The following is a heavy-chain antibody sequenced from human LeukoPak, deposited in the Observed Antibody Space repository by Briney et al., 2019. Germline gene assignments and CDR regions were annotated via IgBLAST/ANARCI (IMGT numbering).Heavy chain of an antibody. CDR2: IKQDGSEK. D-gene: IGHD5-24*01. V-gene: IGHV3-7*01. J-gene: IGHJ4*02. Sequence: GGSLRLSCAASGFTFSSYWMSWVRQAPGKGLEGVANIKQDGSEKYYVDSVRGRFTISRDNAKNSLYLQMNSLRAEDTAVYYCARDGRDGYNYAFDDWGQGTLVTVSS. CDR1: GFTFSSYW. CDR3: ARDGRDGYNYAFDD.